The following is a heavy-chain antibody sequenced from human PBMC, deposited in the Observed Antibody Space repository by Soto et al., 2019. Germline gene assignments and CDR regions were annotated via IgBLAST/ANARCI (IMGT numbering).Heavy chain of an antibody. Sequence: SETLSLTCTVSGGSISSGGYYWSWIRQLPGKSLECIGYIYYSGSTYYNPSLKSRVTISVDTSKNQCSLRLSSVTAADTAVYYCARGIVGATGTPYYFDYWGQGTQVTVSS. CDR2: IYYSGST. CDR3: ARGIVGATGTPYYFDY. CDR1: GGSISSGGYY. V-gene: IGHV4-31*03. D-gene: IGHD1-26*01. J-gene: IGHJ4*02.